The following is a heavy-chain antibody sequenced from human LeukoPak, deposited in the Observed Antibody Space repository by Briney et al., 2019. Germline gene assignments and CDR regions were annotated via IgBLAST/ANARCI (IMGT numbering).Heavy chain of an antibody. CDR3: AKDRYDESGGGTSFVDN. Sequence: PGGSLRLSCAVSGFSFSSHAMAWVRQAPGKGLDYVAGMSGRGDSAYYADSVEGRFTISRDNANNTLYLTMNSLRAEDTAIYYCAKDRYDESGGGTSFVDNWGQGTLVTVSS. CDR2: MSGRGDSA. D-gene: IGHD5-12*01. CDR1: GFSFSSHA. V-gene: IGHV3-23*01. J-gene: IGHJ4*01.